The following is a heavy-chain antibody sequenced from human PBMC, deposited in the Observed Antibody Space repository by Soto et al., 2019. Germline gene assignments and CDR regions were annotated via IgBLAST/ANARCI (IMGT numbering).Heavy chain of an antibody. D-gene: IGHD6-13*01. CDR2: TYYRSKWYN. J-gene: IGHJ6*02. CDR1: GDSVSGNSAA. CDR3: ARDSAAAGTGGMDV. Sequence: SQTLSLTCAMSGDSVSGNSAALNWIRQSPSRGLEWLGRTYYRSKWYNDYAVSVKSRITINPDTSKNQFSLQLNSVTPEDTAVYYCARDSAAAGTGGMDVWGQGTTVTVSS. V-gene: IGHV6-1*01.